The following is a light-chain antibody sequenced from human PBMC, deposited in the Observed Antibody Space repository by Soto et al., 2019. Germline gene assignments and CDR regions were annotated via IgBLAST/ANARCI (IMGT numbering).Light chain of an antibody. CDR1: QSISSY. V-gene: IGKV1-39*01. CDR3: QQSYSTPQT. Sequence: DIQMTQSPSSLSASVGDRVTITCRASQSISSYLNWYQQKQGKAPKXMIYAASSLQSGVPSRFSGIGSGTDGTLNIRSLQPEDGATYYGQQSYSTPQTFGQGTKVDIK. J-gene: IGKJ1*01. CDR2: AAS.